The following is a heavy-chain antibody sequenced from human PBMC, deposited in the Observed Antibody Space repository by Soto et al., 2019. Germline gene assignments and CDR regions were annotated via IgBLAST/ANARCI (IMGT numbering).Heavy chain of an antibody. CDR2: ISGSGGST. CDR1: GFTFSSYA. V-gene: IGHV3-23*01. J-gene: IGHJ4*02. Sequence: EVQLLESGGGLVQPGGSLRLSCAASGFTFSSYAMRWVRQAPGKGLEWVSAISGSGGSTYYADSVKGQFTIYRDNSKNTLYLQMNSLRSEDTAVYYCAKRGSESYYINWGQGTLVTVSS. CDR3: AKRGSESYYIN. D-gene: IGHD3-10*01.